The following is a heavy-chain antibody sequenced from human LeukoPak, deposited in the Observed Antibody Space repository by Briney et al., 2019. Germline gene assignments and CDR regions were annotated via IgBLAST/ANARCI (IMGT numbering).Heavy chain of an antibody. CDR2: IDSSGSTI. CDR3: ARTKGVATISYFDS. D-gene: IGHD5-24*01. J-gene: IGHJ4*02. CDR1: GFAFSSYE. V-gene: IGHV3-48*03. Sequence: PGGSLRLSCAASGFAFSSYEMNWVRQAPGKGLEWVSYIDSSGSTIHYADSVKGRFTISRDNAKNSLYLQMNSLRAEDTAVYYCARTKGVATISYFDSWGQGTLVTVSS.